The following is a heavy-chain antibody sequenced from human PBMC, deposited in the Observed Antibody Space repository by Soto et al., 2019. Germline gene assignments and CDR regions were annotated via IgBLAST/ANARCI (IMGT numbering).Heavy chain of an antibody. J-gene: IGHJ3*01. V-gene: IGHV4-30-2*01. CDR3: SSNVAAADALDV. CDR1: VGSISSGGYS. Sequence: PSETLSLTCSVSVGSISSGGYSWTWIRQPPGKGLEWIGYIYHSGNTYYNPSLKSRVTISGDRSKNQFTLNLSSVTAADTAVYYCSSNVAAADALDVRGQG. CDR2: IYHSGNT. D-gene: IGHD2-15*01.